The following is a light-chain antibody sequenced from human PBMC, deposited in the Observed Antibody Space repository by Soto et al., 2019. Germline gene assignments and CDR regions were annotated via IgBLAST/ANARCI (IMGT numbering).Light chain of an antibody. V-gene: IGKV2-28*01. CDR2: LGS. CDR3: MQALQTPWT. J-gene: IGKJ1*01. Sequence: DLVMTQSPLSLPVTPGEPASISCRSSQSLLYINGYNYLDWYLQKPGQSPQLLIYLGSYRASGVPDRFSGTGSGTAFTLKISRVEAEDVGVYYCMQALQTPWTFGQGTKVEIK. CDR1: QSLLYINGYNY.